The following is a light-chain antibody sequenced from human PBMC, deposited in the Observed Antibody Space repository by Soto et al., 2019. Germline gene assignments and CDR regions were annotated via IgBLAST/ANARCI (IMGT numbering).Light chain of an antibody. CDR2: DTS. V-gene: IGKV3-15*01. CDR1: QSVSSH. CDR3: QQYSRWPPIT. Sequence: MTQSPSTLSVSVGERATLSCRASQSVSSHLACYQQKPGQAPRLLIYDTSSRATGIPARFSGSGSGTEFTLTISSLQSEDFAVYYCQQYSRWPPITLGQGTRLEIK. J-gene: IGKJ5*01.